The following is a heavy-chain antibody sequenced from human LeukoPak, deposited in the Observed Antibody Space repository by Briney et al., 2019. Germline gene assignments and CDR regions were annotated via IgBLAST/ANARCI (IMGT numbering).Heavy chain of an antibody. Sequence: SETLSLPCAVYGGSFSGYYWSWMRQPPGKGLEWIGEINHSGSTNYNPSLKSRVTISVDTSKNQFSLKLSSVTAADTAVYYCARETTVTTGAFDIWGQGTMVTVSS. CDR1: GGSFSGYY. CDR3: ARETTVTTGAFDI. V-gene: IGHV4-34*01. J-gene: IGHJ3*02. D-gene: IGHD4-17*01. CDR2: INHSGST.